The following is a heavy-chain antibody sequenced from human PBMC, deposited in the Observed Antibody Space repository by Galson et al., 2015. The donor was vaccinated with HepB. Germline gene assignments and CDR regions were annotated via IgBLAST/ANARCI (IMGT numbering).Heavy chain of an antibody. V-gene: IGHV2-70*17. D-gene: IGHD6-6*01. CDR1: GFSLSSSGMC. J-gene: IGHJ4*02. Sequence: PALVKPTQTLTLTCTFSGFSLSSSGMCVGWIRQPPGKALEWLARIDWDDDKLYSTSLKTRLTISKDTSKNQVVLTMTNMDPVDTATYYCARIRRYSSSITYYYFDSWGQGTLVAVSS. CDR2: IDWDDDK. CDR3: ARIRRYSSSITYYYFDS.